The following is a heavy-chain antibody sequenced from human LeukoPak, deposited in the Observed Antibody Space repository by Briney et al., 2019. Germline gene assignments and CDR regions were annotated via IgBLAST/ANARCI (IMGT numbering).Heavy chain of an antibody. CDR3: AKDAHGYYYYYMDV. V-gene: IGHV3-23*01. J-gene: IGHJ6*03. CDR2: ISGSGGST. Sequence: GGPLRLSCAPSGFPFTTIPMSWVRQAPGKGLKWVSAISGSGGSTYYADSVKGRFTISRDNSKNTLYLQMNSLRAEDTAVYYCAKDAHGYYYYYMDVWGKGTTVTVSS. CDR1: GFPFTTIP.